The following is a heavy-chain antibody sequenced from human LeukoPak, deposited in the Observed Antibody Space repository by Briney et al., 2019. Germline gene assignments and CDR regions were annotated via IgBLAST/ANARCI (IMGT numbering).Heavy chain of an antibody. CDR2: IYYSGST. V-gene: IGHV4-39*01. Sequence: SETLSLTCTVSGGSISSSSYYWGWIRQPPGKGLEWIGSIYYSGSTYYNPSLKSRVTISVDTSKNQFSLKLSSVTAADTAVYYCARHNRYSGYEQGEFGDYWGQGTLVTVSS. CDR3: ARHNRYSGYEQGEFGDY. D-gene: IGHD5-12*01. CDR1: GGSISSSSYY. J-gene: IGHJ4*02.